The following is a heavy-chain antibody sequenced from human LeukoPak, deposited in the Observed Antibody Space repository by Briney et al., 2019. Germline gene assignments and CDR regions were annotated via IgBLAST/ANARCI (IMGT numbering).Heavy chain of an antibody. J-gene: IGHJ4*02. CDR2: INSDGTT. CDR3: ARASATNGDYVQIDY. D-gene: IGHD2-21*01. CDR1: GFTFSNYW. V-gene: IGHV3-74*01. Sequence: GGTLRLSCAASGFTFSNYWMHWVRKGPGKGLVGVSRINSDGTTTYADSVTGRFTISRDNAKNTLHLPMNSLRADDTAVYYCARASATNGDYVQIDYWGQGTLVTVSS.